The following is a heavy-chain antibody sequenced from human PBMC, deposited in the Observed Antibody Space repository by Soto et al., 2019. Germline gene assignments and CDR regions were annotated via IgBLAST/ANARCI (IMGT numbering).Heavy chain of an antibody. D-gene: IGHD6-25*01. CDR1: GFAFGDYW. CDR2: IKKDGSKK. CDR3: ARDVSPGSSGYYFDAFDI. J-gene: IGHJ3*02. Sequence: EVQLVESGGGLVQPGGSLRLSCAASGFAFGDYWMTWVRQAPGKGLEWVANIKKDGSKKSYLDSVRGRFTISRDNTENSLFLQMNSLRAEDTALYYCARDVSPGSSGYYFDAFDIWSQGTTVTVSS. V-gene: IGHV3-7*05.